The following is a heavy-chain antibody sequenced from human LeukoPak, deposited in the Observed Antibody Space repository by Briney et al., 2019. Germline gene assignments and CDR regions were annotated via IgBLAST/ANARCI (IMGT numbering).Heavy chain of an antibody. D-gene: IGHD4-11*01. CDR3: ARRLTTFDY. J-gene: IGHJ4*02. CDR1: GGSIRSSSYY. CDR2: IYSSGFT. Sequence: SETLSLTCSVSGGSIRSSSYYWAWIRQPPGEGLEWIGSIYSSGFTSYKPSLKSRLTISVDTSKNQFSLKLSSVTAADTAVYYCARRLTTFDYWGQGTLVTVSS. V-gene: IGHV4-39*01.